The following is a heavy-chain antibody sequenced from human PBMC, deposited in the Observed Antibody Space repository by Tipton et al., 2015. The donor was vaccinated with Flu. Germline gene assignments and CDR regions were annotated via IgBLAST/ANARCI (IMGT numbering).Heavy chain of an antibody. CDR1: GGSISSSSYY. CDR3: ARMEWTVTTPRYFDL. V-gene: IGHV4-39*07. Sequence: TLSLTCTVSGGSISSSSYYWGWIRQPPGKGLEWIGSIYSSGSTYYNPSLKSRVTISVDTSKNQFSLKLSSLTAADTAVYYCARMEWTVTTPRYFDLWGRGTLVTVSS. J-gene: IGHJ2*01. CDR2: IYSSGST. D-gene: IGHD4-17*01.